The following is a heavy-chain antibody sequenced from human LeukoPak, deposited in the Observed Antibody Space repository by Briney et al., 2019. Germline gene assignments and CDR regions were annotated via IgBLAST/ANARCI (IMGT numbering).Heavy chain of an antibody. D-gene: IGHD3-16*01. CDR1: GDSISSYY. CDR2: IYYSGST. CDR3: ARETSQKGAHYMDV. Sequence: SETLSLTCTVSGDSISSYYWSWIRQPPGKGLEGIGYIYYSGSTNYNPSLKSRVTISVDTSKNQFSLKLSSVTAADTAVYYCARETSQKGAHYMDVWGKGTTVTISS. V-gene: IGHV4-59*01. J-gene: IGHJ6*03.